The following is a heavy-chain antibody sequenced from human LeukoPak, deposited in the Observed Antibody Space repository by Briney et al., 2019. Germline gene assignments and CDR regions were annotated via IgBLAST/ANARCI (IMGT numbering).Heavy chain of an antibody. Sequence: SETLSLTCTVSGGSISSYYWSWIRQPPGKGLEWIGYIYYSGSTNYNPSLKSRVTISVDTSKNQFSLKLSSVTAADTAVYYCAREETGTTRTFDYWGQGTLVTVSS. V-gene: IGHV4-59*01. J-gene: IGHJ4*02. CDR3: AREETGTTRTFDY. CDR2: IYYSGST. CDR1: GGSISSYY. D-gene: IGHD1-7*01.